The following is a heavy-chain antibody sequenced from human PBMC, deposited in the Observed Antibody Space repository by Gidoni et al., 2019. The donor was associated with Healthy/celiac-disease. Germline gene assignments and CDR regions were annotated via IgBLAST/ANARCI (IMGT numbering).Heavy chain of an antibody. CDR1: GGSISSYY. Sequence: QVQLQESGPGLVKPSETLSLTCTVSGGSISSYYRSWIRQPPGKGLEWIGDIYYSGSTNYNPPPQSRVTISVGPSKNQFSLKLSSVTAADTAVYYFAGIGNFWSGYSLSDFYYYYGMDVLGQGTTVTVSS. D-gene: IGHD3-3*01. V-gene: IGHV4-59*01. CDR2: IYYSGST. J-gene: IGHJ6*02. CDR3: AGIGNFWSGYSLSDFYYYYGMDV.